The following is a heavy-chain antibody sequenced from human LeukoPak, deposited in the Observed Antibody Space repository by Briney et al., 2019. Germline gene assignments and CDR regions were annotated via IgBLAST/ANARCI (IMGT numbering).Heavy chain of an antibody. CDR1: GFSFSSSY. D-gene: IGHD4-17*01. Sequence: GGYLRLSCAASGFSFSSSYMSWVRQAPGKGLEWVATLWPDGGVKMYVDSVRDRFTISRDNAKSSLYLQMSSLGAEDTGVYYCARLLGSVTTFDYWGQGALVTVS. V-gene: IGHV3-7*02. J-gene: IGHJ4*02. CDR2: LWPDGGVK. CDR3: ARLLGSVTTFDY.